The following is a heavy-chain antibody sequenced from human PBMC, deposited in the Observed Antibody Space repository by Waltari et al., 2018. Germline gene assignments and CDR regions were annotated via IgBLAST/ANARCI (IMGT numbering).Heavy chain of an antibody. D-gene: IGHD2-2*01. CDR2: INHSGST. Sequence: QVQLQQWGAGLLKPSETLSLTCAVYAGSFSAYSWSWLRHPPGKGLEWIGEINHSGSTNYNPSLKSRVTISVDTSKNQFSLKLSSVTAADTAVYYCARVCSSTSCPYYYGMDVWGQGTTVTVSS. J-gene: IGHJ6*02. CDR3: ARVCSSTSCPYYYGMDV. CDR1: AGSFSAYS. V-gene: IGHV4-34*01.